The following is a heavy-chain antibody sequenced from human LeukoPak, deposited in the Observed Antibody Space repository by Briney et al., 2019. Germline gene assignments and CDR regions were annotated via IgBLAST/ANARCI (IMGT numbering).Heavy chain of an antibody. J-gene: IGHJ4*02. V-gene: IGHV4-61*01. CDR3: ARGGYYYDSSGKPFNY. D-gene: IGHD3-22*01. Sequence: SETLSLTCTVSGVSVSSGSYYWSWIRQPPGKGLEWIGYIYYSGSTNYNPSLKSRVTISVDTSKNQFSLKLSSVTAADTAVYYCARGGYYYDSSGKPFNYWGQGTLVTVSS. CDR1: GVSVSSGSYY. CDR2: IYYSGST.